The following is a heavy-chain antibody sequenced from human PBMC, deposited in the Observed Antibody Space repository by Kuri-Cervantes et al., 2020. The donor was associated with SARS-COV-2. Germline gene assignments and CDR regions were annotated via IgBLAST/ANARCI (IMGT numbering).Heavy chain of an antibody. V-gene: IGHV1-2*04. CDR1: GYTFTGYY. CDR3: ARAKSYYDILTGLYYFDY. J-gene: IGHJ4*02. Sequence: ASVKVSCKASGYTFTGYYMHWVRQAPGQGLKWMGWTNPNSGGTNYAQKFQGWVTMTRDTSISTAHMELSRLRSDDTAVYYCARAKSYYDILTGLYYFDYWGQGTLVTVSS. D-gene: IGHD3-9*01. CDR2: TNPNSGGT.